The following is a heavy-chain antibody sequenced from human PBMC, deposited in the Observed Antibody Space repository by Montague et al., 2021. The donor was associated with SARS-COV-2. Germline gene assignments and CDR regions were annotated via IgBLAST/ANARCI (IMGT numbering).Heavy chain of an antibody. CDR3: ARWFGYYGSGDYFDY. D-gene: IGHD3-10*01. J-gene: IGHJ4*02. V-gene: IGHV4-31*03. CDR1: GGSISSGGYY. CDR2: IYYSGST. Sequence: TLSLTCTVSGGSISSGGYYWSWIRQPPGKGLEWIGYIYYSGSTYYNPSLKSRVTISVDTSKNQFSLKLSSVTAADTAVYYCARWFGYYGSGDYFDYWGQGTLVTVSS.